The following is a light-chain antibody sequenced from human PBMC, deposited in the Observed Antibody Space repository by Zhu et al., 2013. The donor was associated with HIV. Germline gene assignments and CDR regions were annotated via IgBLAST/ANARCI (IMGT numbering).Light chain of an antibody. CDR3: QVWDSRSDHVV. V-gene: IGLV3-21*04. CDR1: NIGSKS. CDR2: DDV. J-gene: IGLJ2*01. Sequence: SYVLTQAPSEPVAPGKTARITCGGDNIGSKSVHWYQQKPGQAPVVVIFDDVARPSGISERFSGFTSGNRATLTISRVEAGDEADYYCQVWDSRSDHVVFGGGTKLTVL.